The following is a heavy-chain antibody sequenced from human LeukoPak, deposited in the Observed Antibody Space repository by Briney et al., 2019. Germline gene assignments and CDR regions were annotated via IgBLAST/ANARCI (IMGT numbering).Heavy chain of an antibody. Sequence: GGSLRLSCAASGFTFSSYWMSWVRQAPGTGLEWVANIKQDGSEKYYVDSVKGRFTISRDNAKNSLYLQMNSLRAEDTAVYYCAREPYYYDSSGHDYWGQGTLVTVSS. CDR2: IKQDGSEK. CDR3: AREPYYYDSSGHDY. CDR1: GFTFSSYW. V-gene: IGHV3-7*01. D-gene: IGHD3-22*01. J-gene: IGHJ4*02.